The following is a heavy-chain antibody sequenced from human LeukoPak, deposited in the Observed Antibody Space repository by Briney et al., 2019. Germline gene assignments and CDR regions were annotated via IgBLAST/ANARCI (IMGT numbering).Heavy chain of an antibody. CDR3: ARGHCSGGSCFYYYYYYGMDV. J-gene: IGHJ6*02. V-gene: IGHV1-8*01. CDR2: MNPNSGNT. Sequence: GASVKVSCKASGYTFTSYDINWVRQATGQGLEWMGWMNPNSGNTGYAQKFQGRVIMTRNTSISTAYMELSSLRSEDTAVYYCARGHCSGGSCFYYYYYYGMDVWGQGTTVTVSS. CDR1: GYTFTSYD. D-gene: IGHD2-15*01.